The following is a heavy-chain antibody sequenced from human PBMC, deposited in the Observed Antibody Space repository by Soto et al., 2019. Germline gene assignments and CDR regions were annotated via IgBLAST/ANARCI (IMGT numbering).Heavy chain of an antibody. J-gene: IGHJ3*02. Sequence: QVQLQESGPGLVKPSETLSLTCTVSGGSISSYYWSWIRQPPGKGLEWIGYIYYSGSTNYNTSLKSRVTISVDTSKNQFSLKLSSVTAADTAVYYCARAGVVRKLELNAFDIWGQGTMVTVSS. V-gene: IGHV4-59*01. CDR2: IYYSGST. CDR3: ARAGVVRKLELNAFDI. CDR1: GGSISSYY. D-gene: IGHD1-7*01.